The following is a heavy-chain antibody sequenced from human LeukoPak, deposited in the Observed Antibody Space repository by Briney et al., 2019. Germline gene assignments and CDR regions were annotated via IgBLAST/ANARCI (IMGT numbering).Heavy chain of an antibody. CDR2: INSNSGGT. V-gene: IGHV1-2*02. J-gene: IGHJ6*02. D-gene: IGHD6-13*01. Sequence: GASVKVSCKASGYTFTGYYMHWVRQAPGQGLEWMGWINSNSGGTKYAQKFQGRVTMTRDTSISTAYMELSRLRSDDTAVYYCAEHRTGAGGSYYYYDGMDALGHGTTVTVS. CDR3: AEHRTGAGGSYYYYDGMDA. CDR1: GYTFTGYY.